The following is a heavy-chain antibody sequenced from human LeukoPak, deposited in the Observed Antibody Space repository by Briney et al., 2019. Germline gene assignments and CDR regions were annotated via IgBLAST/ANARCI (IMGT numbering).Heavy chain of an antibody. Sequence: GGSLRLSCAASGFTFSSYAMSWVRQAPGKGLEWVSAISGSGGSTYYADSVKGRFTISRDNSKNTLYLQMNSLRAEDTAVYYCAKGVARGSGLYYYYGMDVWGQGTTATVSS. J-gene: IGHJ6*02. CDR2: ISGSGGST. D-gene: IGHD3-10*01. V-gene: IGHV3-23*01. CDR3: AKGVARGSGLYYYYGMDV. CDR1: GFTFSSYA.